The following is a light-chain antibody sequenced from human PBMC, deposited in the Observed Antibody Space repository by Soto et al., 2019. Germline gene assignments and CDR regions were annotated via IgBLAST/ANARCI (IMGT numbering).Light chain of an antibody. V-gene: IGKV3-20*01. Sequence: EIVLTQSPGTVSLSPGERATLSCRASQSVSSNSVAWFQQRSGQAPRLLIFGASSRATGIPDRFSGSGSGTDFTITISGLEPEDFAVYFCQQYGRSPWTFGQGTKVDFK. CDR1: QSVSSNS. J-gene: IGKJ1*01. CDR3: QQYGRSPWT. CDR2: GAS.